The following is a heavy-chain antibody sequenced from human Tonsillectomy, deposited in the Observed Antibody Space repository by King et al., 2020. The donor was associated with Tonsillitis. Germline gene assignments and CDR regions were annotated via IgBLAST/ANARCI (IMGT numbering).Heavy chain of an antibody. D-gene: IGHD6-19*01. CDR2: INPNSGAT. V-gene: IGHV1-2*02. CDR3: ARVFASGWPVSYFDY. J-gene: IGHJ4*02. CDR1: GYTFTDYY. Sequence: QLVQSGAEVMKPGASLKVSCKASGYTFTDYYIHWVRQAPGQGLEWMGWINPNSGATNYAQKFQGRVTMTRDTSISTVYMELSRLRSDDTAVYFCARVFASGWPVSYFDYWGQGTLVTVSS.